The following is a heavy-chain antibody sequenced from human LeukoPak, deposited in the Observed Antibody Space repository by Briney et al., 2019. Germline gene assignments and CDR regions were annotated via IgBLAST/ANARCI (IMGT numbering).Heavy chain of an antibody. CDR3: ARVERGGVLVV. J-gene: IGHJ4*02. CDR1: GFTVSSHY. CDR2: IYSGGTT. D-gene: IGHD3-16*01. Sequence: GGSLRLSCAASGFTVSSHYMSWVRQAPGKGLEWVSVIYSGGTTYYADSVKGRFTISRDNSKNTLYLQMNSLRAEDTAVYYCARVERGGVLVVWGPGTLVIVSS. V-gene: IGHV3-53*01.